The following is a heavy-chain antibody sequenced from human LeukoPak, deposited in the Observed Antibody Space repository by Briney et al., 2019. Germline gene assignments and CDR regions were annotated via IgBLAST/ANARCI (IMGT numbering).Heavy chain of an antibody. CDR1: GYTFTSYD. V-gene: IGHV1-2*06. CDR2: INPNSGGT. D-gene: IGHD5-18*01. CDR3: ARDLGRRDTATMS. Sequence: GASVKVSCKASGYTFTSYDINWVRQAPGQGLEWMGRINPNSGGTNYAQKFQGRVTMTRDTSISTAYMELSRLRSDYTAVYYCARDLGRRDTATMSWGQGTLVTASS. J-gene: IGHJ4*02.